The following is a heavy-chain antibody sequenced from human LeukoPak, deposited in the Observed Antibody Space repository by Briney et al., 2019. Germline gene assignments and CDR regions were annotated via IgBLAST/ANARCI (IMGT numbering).Heavy chain of an antibody. D-gene: IGHD3-22*01. CDR1: RYTFTGYY. CDR2: INPNSGGT. J-gene: IGHJ1*01. Sequence: ASVKVSCKASRYTFTGYYMHWVRQAPGQGLGWMGWINPNSGGTNYAQNFQGRVTMTRDTSISTAYMELSRLRSDDTAVYYCARDSGGGYYYDSSGYCAEYFQHWGQGTLVTVSS. V-gene: IGHV1-2*02. CDR3: ARDSGGGYYYDSSGYCAEYFQH.